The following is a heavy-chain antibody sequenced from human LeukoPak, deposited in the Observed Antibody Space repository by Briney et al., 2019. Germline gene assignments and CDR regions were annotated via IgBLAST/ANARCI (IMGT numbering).Heavy chain of an antibody. Sequence: GGSLRLPCAASGFTFTSYSINWVRQAPGKGLEWVSYISSSSSAIYYADSVKGRFTISRDNAKNSLYLQMNSLRAEDTAVYYCARASYYYMDVWGKGTTVTVSS. J-gene: IGHJ6*03. CDR1: GFTFTSYS. CDR3: ARASYYYMDV. V-gene: IGHV3-48*01. CDR2: ISSSSSAI.